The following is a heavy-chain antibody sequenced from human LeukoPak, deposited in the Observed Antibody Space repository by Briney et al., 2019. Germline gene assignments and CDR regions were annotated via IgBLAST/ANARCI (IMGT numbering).Heavy chain of an antibody. V-gene: IGHV3-48*01. CDR3: ARGLYYYDSQDTFNI. CDR2: ISSSSISI. J-gene: IGHJ3*02. Sequence: PGGSLRLSCAASGFTFNTYNMNWVRQAPGKGLEWVSSISSSSISIFYADSLKGRFTISRDNAKNSLYLQMNSLRGDDTAMYYCARGLYYYDSQDTFNIWGQGTMVTVS. D-gene: IGHD3-22*01. CDR1: GFTFNTYN.